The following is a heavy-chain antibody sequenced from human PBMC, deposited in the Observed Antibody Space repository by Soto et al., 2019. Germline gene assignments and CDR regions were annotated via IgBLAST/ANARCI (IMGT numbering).Heavy chain of an antibody. J-gene: IGHJ5*02. CDR2: IYYSGST. V-gene: IGHV4-61*01. Sequence: PSETLSLTCTVSGGSVSSGSYYWSWIRQPPGKGLEWIGYIYYSGSTNYNPSLKSRVTISVDTSKNQFSLKLSSVTAADTAVYYCARGGRYCSGGSCYRSGVWFDPCGQGTLVTVSS. D-gene: IGHD2-15*01. CDR1: GGSVSSGSYY. CDR3: ARGGRYCSGGSCYRSGVWFDP.